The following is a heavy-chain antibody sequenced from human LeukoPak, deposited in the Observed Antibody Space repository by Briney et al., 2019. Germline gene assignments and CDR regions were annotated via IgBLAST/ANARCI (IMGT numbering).Heavy chain of an antibody. J-gene: IGHJ4*02. CDR3: ARDSGGYEFDY. CDR1: GFTFSSFA. Sequence: GGSLRLSCAASGFTFSSFAMHWVRQAPGKGLEWIAYISSSSSSTIYYADSVKGRFTISRDNSKNTLYLQMNSLRAEDTAVYYCARDSGGYEFDYWGQGTLVTVSS. D-gene: IGHD5-12*01. CDR2: ISSSSSSTI. V-gene: IGHV3-48*01.